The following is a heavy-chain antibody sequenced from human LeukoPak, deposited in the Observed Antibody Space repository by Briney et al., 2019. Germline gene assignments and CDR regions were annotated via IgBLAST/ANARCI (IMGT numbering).Heavy chain of an antibody. V-gene: IGHV3-48*01. CDR2: ISSSSATI. Sequence: GGSLRLSCAASGFIFSSYSMNWVRQTPGKGLEWVSYISSSSATIYYADSMKGRFTISRDNSKNTLYLQMNSLRVEDTAAYYCAKHLGGNYFDRPFDYWGQGTLVTVSS. CDR3: AKHLGGNYFDRPFDY. D-gene: IGHD3-22*01. CDR1: GFIFSSYS. J-gene: IGHJ4*02.